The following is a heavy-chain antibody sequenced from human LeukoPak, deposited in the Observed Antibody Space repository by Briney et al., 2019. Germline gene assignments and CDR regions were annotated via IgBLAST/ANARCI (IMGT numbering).Heavy chain of an antibody. V-gene: IGHV3-33*01. CDR2: IWYEGSNK. CDR1: GFTFSSYG. CDR3: ARDHAVGATIYFDY. D-gene: IGHD5-24*01. J-gene: IGHJ4*02. Sequence: GGSLRLSCAASGFTFSSYGMHWVRQAPGKGLEWVAAIWYEGSNKYYADSVKGRFTISRDNSKNTLYLQMNSLRAEDTAVYYCARDHAVGATIYFDYWGQGTLVTVSS.